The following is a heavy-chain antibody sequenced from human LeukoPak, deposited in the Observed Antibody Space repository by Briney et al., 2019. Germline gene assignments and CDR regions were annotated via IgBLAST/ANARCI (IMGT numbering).Heavy chain of an antibody. V-gene: IGHV3-43D*03. J-gene: IGHJ4*02. CDR2: ISLDGGST. D-gene: IGHD2-15*01. Sequence: PGGSLRLSCAASGFTFDDYAMHWVRQAPGKGLEWVSLISLDGGSTYYANSVKGRFTISRDNSKNSLYLQMNSLRAEDTALYYCAKDRGYCSGGSCYPWFDYWGQGTLVTVSS. CDR3: AKDRGYCSGGSCYPWFDY. CDR1: GFTFDDYA.